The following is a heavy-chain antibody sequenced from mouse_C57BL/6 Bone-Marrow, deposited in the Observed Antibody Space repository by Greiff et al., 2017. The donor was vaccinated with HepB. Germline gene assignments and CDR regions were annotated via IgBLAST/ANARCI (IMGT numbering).Heavy chain of an antibody. CDR1: GYAFTNYL. D-gene: IGHD1-1*01. V-gene: IGHV1-54*01. CDR3: ARGLLRFDY. CDR2: INPGSGGT. Sequence: VQLQQSGAELVRPGTSVKVSCKASGYAFTNYLIEWVKQRPGQGLEWIGVINPGSGGTNYNEKFKGKATLTADKSSSTAYMQLSSLTSEDSAVYFCARGLLRFDYWGQGTTLTVSS. J-gene: IGHJ2*01.